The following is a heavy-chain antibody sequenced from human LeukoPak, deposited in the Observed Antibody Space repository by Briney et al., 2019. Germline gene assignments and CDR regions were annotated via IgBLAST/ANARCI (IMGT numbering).Heavy chain of an antibody. V-gene: IGHV3-7*05. J-gene: IGHJ4*02. CDR3: ARSLGYCSAGSCFPFDY. CDR1: GFXFSSYW. CDR2: IKQDGSDK. Sequence: GGSLRLSCGASGFXFSSYWMSWVRQAPGKGLEWVANIKQDGSDKYYVDSVKGRFTISRDNAKNSLYLQMNSLRAEDTAVYYCARSLGYCSAGSCFPFDYWGQGTLVTVSS. D-gene: IGHD2-15*01.